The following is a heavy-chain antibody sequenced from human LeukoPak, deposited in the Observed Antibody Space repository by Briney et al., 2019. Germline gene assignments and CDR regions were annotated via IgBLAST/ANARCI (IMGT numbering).Heavy chain of an antibody. CDR3: ARVGATSYGDYDY. J-gene: IGHJ4*02. V-gene: IGHV3-48*03. D-gene: IGHD4-17*01. CDR2: ISSSGSTI. CDR1: GFTFSSYE. Sequence: GRSLRLSCAASGFTFSSYEMNWVRQAPGKGLEWVSYISSSGSTIYYADSVKGRFTISRDNAKNSLYLQMNSLRAEDTAVYYCARVGATSYGDYDYWGQGTLVTVSS.